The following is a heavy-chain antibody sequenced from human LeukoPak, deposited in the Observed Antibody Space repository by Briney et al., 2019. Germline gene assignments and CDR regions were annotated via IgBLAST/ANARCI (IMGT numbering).Heavy chain of an antibody. CDR1: GGTFSSYA. D-gene: IGHD6-19*01. CDR3: ARDFSSSGWYSSFDY. V-gene: IGHV1-69*13. Sequence: SVKVSCKASGGTFSSYAISWVRQAPGQGLEWMGGIIPIFGTANYAQKFQGRVTITADESTSTAYMELSSLRSEDTAVYYCARDFSSSGWYSSFDYWGQGTLVTVSS. CDR2: IIPIFGTA. J-gene: IGHJ4*02.